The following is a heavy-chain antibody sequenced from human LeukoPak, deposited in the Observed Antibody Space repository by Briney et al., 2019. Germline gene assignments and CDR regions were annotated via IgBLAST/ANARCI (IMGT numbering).Heavy chain of an antibody. CDR3: ARDEWPSIAPSSGDYYYGMDV. J-gene: IGHJ6*02. V-gene: IGHV3-23*01. D-gene: IGHD6-6*01. CDR1: GFTFSSYA. Sequence: GGSLRLSCAASGFTFSSYAMSWVRQAPGKGLEWVSAISGSGGSTYYADSVKGRFTISRDNSKNTLYLQMNSLRAEDTAVYYCARDEWPSIAPSSGDYYYGMDVWGQGTTVTVSS. CDR2: ISGSGGST.